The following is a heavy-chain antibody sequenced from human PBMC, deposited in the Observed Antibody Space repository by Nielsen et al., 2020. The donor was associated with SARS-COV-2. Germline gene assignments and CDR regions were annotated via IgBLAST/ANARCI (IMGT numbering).Heavy chain of an antibody. J-gene: IGHJ3*01. Sequence: GESLKISCAASGFTFSSYWMSWVRQAPGKGLEWVANIKQDGSEKYYVDSVKGRFTISRDNAKNSLYLQMSSLRAEDTAVYYCARGSGIVGPWGQGTMVTVSS. CDR2: IKQDGSEK. D-gene: IGHD1-26*01. CDR3: ARGSGIVGP. CDR1: GFTFSSYW. V-gene: IGHV3-7*05.